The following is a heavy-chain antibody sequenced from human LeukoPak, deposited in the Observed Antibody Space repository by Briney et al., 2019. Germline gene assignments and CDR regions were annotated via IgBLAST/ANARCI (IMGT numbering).Heavy chain of an antibody. Sequence: GGSLRLSCAASGFTFSSYWMHWVRQAPGKGLVWVSRISSDGSTTTYADSVKGRFTISRDNAKNTMYLQMNSLRAEDTALYYCARVTEYSTAGMRYWGQGALVTVSS. J-gene: IGHJ4*02. CDR2: ISSDGSTT. CDR1: GFTFSSYW. V-gene: IGHV3-74*01. D-gene: IGHD6-13*01. CDR3: ARVTEYSTAGMRY.